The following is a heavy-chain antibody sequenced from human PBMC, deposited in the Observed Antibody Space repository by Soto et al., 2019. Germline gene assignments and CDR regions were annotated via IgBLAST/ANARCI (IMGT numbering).Heavy chain of an antibody. J-gene: IGHJ5*02. CDR2: ISYDGSNK. CDR1: GFTFSSYA. Sequence: QVQLVASGGGVVQPGRSLRLSCAASGFTFSSYAMHWVRQAPGKGLEWVAVISYDGSNKYYADSVKGRFTISRDNSKNTLYLQMNSLRAEDTAVYYCSRDLNWFDPWGQGTLVTVSS. CDR3: SRDLNWFDP. V-gene: IGHV3-30-3*01.